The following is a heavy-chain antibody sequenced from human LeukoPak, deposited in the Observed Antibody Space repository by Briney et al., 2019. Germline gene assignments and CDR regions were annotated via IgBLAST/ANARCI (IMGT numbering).Heavy chain of an antibody. Sequence: ASVKVSCKASGYTFTSYGISWVRQAPGQGREWMGWISAYNGNTNYAQKLQGRVTMTTDTSTSTAYMELRSLRSDDTAVYYCARDSKDPGVGARGPPIYYYYGMDVWGQGTTVTVSS. CDR3: ARDSKDPGVGARGPPIYYYYGMDV. CDR1: GYTFTSYG. D-gene: IGHD1-26*01. V-gene: IGHV1-18*01. J-gene: IGHJ6*02. CDR2: ISAYNGNT.